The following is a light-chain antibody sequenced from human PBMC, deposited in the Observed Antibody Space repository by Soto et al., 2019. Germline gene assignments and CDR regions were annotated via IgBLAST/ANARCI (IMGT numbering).Light chain of an antibody. CDR2: DVS. V-gene: IGLV2-14*01. CDR3: SSYTSSSTPVYV. J-gene: IGLJ1*01. Sequence: QSVLTQPASVSGSPGQSITISCTGTSSDVGGYNYVSWYQQHPGKAPKLMIYDVSNRPSGVPNRFSGSKSGNTASLTISGLQAEDEADYYCSSYTSSSTPVYVFGTGTKLTVL. CDR1: SSDVGGYNY.